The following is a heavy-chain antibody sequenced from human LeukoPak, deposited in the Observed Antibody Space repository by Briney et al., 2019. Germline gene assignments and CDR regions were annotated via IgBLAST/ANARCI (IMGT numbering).Heavy chain of an antibody. Sequence: SETLSLTCTVSGGSINRGSYYWSWIRQPPGKGLEWIGEINHSGSTNYNPSLKSRVTISVDTSKNQFSLKLSSVTAADTAVYYCARDGYLAVDYWGQGTLVTVSS. CDR1: GGSINRGSYY. J-gene: IGHJ4*02. CDR3: ARDGYLAVDY. V-gene: IGHV4-39*07. D-gene: IGHD2-2*03. CDR2: INHSGST.